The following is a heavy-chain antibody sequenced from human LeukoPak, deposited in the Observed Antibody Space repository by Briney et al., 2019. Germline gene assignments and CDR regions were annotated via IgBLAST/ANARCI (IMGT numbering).Heavy chain of an antibody. CDR1: GGTFNDSA. CDR3: ARDVHGDYGSGWFDP. D-gene: IGHD4-17*01. CDR2: IMPLFGTA. V-gene: IGHV1-69*05. J-gene: IGHJ5*02. Sequence: SVKVSCKTSGGTFNDSAISWVRQAPGQGLEWLGGIMPLFGTAGYAQKFQGRVTITKDESTRTVYLELTSLTSDDTAVYYCARDVHGDYGSGWFDPWGQGTLVSVSS.